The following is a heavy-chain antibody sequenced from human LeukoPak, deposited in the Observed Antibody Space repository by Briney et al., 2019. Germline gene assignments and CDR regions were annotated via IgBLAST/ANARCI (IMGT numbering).Heavy chain of an antibody. D-gene: IGHD6-19*01. CDR3: VKDSGWFHFDS. Sequence: GGSLGLSCVASGFTFSHSWMTWVRQAPGKGLEWVGHIKEDGSSQNYADSVKGRFTISRDNAKSSLHLQMNGLRAEDTAMYYCVKDSGWFHFDSWGQGTLVTVSS. J-gene: IGHJ4*02. CDR2: IKEDGSSQ. CDR1: GFTFSHSW. V-gene: IGHV3-7*03.